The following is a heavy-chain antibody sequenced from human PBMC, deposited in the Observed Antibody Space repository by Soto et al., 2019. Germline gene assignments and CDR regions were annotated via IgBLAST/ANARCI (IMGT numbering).Heavy chain of an antibody. J-gene: IGHJ4*02. CDR3: AKDLSSGSSQYLFDY. CDR2: IWYDGSNK. V-gene: IGHV3-33*06. Sequence: PGGSLRLSCAASGFTFSSDGRHWVRQAPGKGLEWVAVIWYDGSNKYYADSVKGRFTISRDNSKNTLYLQMNSLRAEDTAVYHCAKDLSSGSSQYLFDYWGQGTLVTVSS. CDR1: GFTFSSDG. D-gene: IGHD1-26*01.